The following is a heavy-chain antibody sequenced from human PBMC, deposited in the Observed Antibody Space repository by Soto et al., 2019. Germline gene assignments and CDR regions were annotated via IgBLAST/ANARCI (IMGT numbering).Heavy chain of an antibody. CDR1: GGSISSGDYY. CDR3: ARGFLEWLSSFDY. D-gene: IGHD3-3*01. J-gene: IGHJ4*02. CDR2: IYYSGST. Sequence: QVQLQESGPGLVKPSQTLSLTCTVSGGSISSGDYYWSWIRQPPGKGLEWIGYIYYSGSTYYNPSRKSRVTISVDTSKNQFALKLSSVTAADTAVYYCARGFLEWLSSFDYWGQGTLVTVSS. V-gene: IGHV4-30-4*01.